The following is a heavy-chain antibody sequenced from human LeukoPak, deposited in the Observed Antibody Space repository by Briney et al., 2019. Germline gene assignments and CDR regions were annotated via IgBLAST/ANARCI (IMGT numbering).Heavy chain of an antibody. Sequence: SVKVSCKASGGTFSSYAISWVRQAPGQGLEWMGGIIPIFGTANYAQKFQGRVTMTRDTSISTAYMELSRLRSDDTAVYYCARFGLYYYDSKEGFDYWGQGTLVTVSS. V-gene: IGHV1-69*05. D-gene: IGHD3-22*01. CDR2: IIPIFGTA. CDR3: ARFGLYYYDSKEGFDY. J-gene: IGHJ4*02. CDR1: GGTFSSYA.